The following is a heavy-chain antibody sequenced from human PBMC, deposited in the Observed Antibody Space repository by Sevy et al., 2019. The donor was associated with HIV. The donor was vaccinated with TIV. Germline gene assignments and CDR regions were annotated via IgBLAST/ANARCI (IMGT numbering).Heavy chain of an antibody. D-gene: IGHD2-8*01. CDR1: GFDFSIYS. V-gene: IGHV3-23*01. CDR3: AREGCTKPHDY. Sequence: GGSLRLSCAASGFDFSIYSMSWVRQAPGKGLEWVSTLSFGCGKINYADSVKGRFTISRDNSKSSVYLQMNNMRGEDTAVYYCAREGCTKPHDYWGQGTLVTVSS. CDR2: LSFGCGKI. J-gene: IGHJ4*02.